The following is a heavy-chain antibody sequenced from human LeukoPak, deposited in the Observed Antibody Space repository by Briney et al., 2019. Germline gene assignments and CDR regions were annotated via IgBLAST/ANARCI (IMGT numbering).Heavy chain of an antibody. J-gene: IGHJ4*02. Sequence: SETLSLTCTVSGGSISSGDYYWSWIRQPPGKGLEWIGYIYYSGSTCYNPSLKSRVTISVDTSKNQFSLKLSSVTAADTAVYYCARSYSSGWYDTYYFDYWGQGTLVTVSS. CDR2: IYYSGST. CDR3: ARSYSSGWYDTYYFDY. D-gene: IGHD6-19*01. V-gene: IGHV4-30-4*01. CDR1: GGSISSGDYY.